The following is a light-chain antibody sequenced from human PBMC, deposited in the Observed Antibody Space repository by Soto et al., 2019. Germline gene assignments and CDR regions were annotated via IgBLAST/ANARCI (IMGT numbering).Light chain of an antibody. Sequence: QSVLTQPASVSGSPGQSITISCTGTSXDVGDYNYVSWYQQHPGKAPKLMIYEVSNRPSGVSNRFSGSKSGNTASLTISGLQAEDEADYYCSSYTSSSTLEVFGTGTKVTVL. J-gene: IGLJ1*01. CDR1: SXDVGDYNY. CDR2: EVS. CDR3: SSYTSSSTLEV. V-gene: IGLV2-14*01.